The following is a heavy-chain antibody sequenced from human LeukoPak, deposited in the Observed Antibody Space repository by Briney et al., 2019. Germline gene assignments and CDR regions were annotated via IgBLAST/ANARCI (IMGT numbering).Heavy chain of an antibody. CDR2: IYYSGST. CDR1: GGSISSYY. D-gene: IGHD2/OR15-2a*01. CDR3: AGSSPKYYYSYGMDV. J-gene: IGHJ6*04. Sequence: SETLSLTCTVSGGSISSYYWSWIRQPPGKGLEWIWYIYYSGSTNYNPSLKSRVTISVDTSKNQFALKLSSVTAADTAVYSWAGSSPKYYYSYGMDVGAKGTTVTVS. V-gene: IGHV4-59*08.